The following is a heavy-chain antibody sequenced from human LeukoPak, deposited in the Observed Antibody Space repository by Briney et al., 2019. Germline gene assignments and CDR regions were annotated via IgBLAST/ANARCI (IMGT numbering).Heavy chain of an antibody. J-gene: IGHJ5*01. CDR3: ARSPDDYYYDSSGYFDF. D-gene: IGHD3-22*01. V-gene: IGHV5-51*01. CDR2: IYPVYSDT. CDR1: GYSFTTYW. Sequence: GASLQISSEASGYSFTTYWIAWVRRLPGKGLEWMGIIYPVYSDTRYSPSFQGQVTISADKSISTAYLHWSSLSASDTAMYYCARSPDDYYYDSSGYFDFWGQGTLVTVSS.